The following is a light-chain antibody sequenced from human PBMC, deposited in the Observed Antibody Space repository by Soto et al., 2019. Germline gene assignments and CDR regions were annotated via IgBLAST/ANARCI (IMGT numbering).Light chain of an antibody. Sequence: DIQMTQSPSSLSASVGDRVTITCRASQSISSYLNWYQQKPGKAPKLLIYAASSLQSGGPSRFSGSGSGTDFTLTISSPQPEDFATYYCQQSYSTLLFTFGPGTKVDIK. CDR1: QSISSY. CDR2: AAS. V-gene: IGKV1-39*01. CDR3: QQSYSTLLFT. J-gene: IGKJ3*01.